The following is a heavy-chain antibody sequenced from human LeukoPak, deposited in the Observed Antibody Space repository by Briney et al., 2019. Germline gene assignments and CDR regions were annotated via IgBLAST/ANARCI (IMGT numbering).Heavy chain of an antibody. J-gene: IGHJ4*02. V-gene: IGHV1-2*02. Sequence: ASVKVSCKASGYTFTDYYVHWARQAPGQGLEWMGWINPNSGGTNYAQKFQGRVTMTRDTSISTAYMELSRLRSDDTAMYYCARDAITRGIIDYWGQGTLVTVSS. D-gene: IGHD3-10*01. CDR3: ARDAITRGIIDY. CDR1: GYTFTDYY. CDR2: INPNSGGT.